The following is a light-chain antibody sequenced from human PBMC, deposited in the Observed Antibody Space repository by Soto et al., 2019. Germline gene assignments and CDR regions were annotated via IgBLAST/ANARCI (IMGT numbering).Light chain of an antibody. CDR2: DVS. V-gene: IGLV2-14*01. J-gene: IGLJ1*01. CDR1: SSDVGGYNY. Sequence: QSVLTQPASVSGSPGQSITISCTGTSSDVGGYNYVSWYQQYPGKAPKLMIHDVSNRPSGVSDRFSGSKSGNTASLTISGLQAEAEADYHCSSYTSSREKVFGTGTKVTVL. CDR3: SSYTSSREKV.